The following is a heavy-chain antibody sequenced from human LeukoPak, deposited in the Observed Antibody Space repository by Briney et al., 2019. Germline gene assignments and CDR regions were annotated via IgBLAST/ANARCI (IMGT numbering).Heavy chain of an antibody. V-gene: IGHV4-34*01. Sequence: PSETLSLTCAVYGGSFSGYYWSWIRQPPGKGLEWIGEINHSGSTNYNPSLKSRVTISVDTSKNQFSLKLSSVTAADTAVYYCARAARATYYYYGMDVWGQGTTVTVSS. J-gene: IGHJ6*02. CDR3: ARAARATYYYYGMDV. CDR1: GGSFSGYY. CDR2: INHSGST.